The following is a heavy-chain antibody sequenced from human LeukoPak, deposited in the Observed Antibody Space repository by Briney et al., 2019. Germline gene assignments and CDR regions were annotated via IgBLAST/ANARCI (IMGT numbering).Heavy chain of an antibody. J-gene: IGHJ4*02. D-gene: IGHD2-2*01. CDR1: GGSFSGYY. V-gene: IGHV4-34*01. Sequence: PSETLSLTCAVYGGSFSGYYWSWIRQPPGKGLEWIGEINHSGSTNYNPSLKSRVTISVDTSKNQFSLKLSSVTAADTAVYYCARETLYQLTRGAFDYWGQGTLVTVSS. CDR2: INHSGST. CDR3: ARETLYQLTRGAFDY.